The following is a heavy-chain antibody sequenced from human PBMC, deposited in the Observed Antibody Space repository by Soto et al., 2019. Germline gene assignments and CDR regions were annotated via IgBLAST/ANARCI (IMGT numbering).Heavy chain of an antibody. V-gene: IGHV5-51*01. CDR2: INPGNSET. J-gene: IGHJ4*02. CDR3: ARHATYYDILRGYYFDY. Sequence: PGESLKISCKGPGYSFTSYWIAWVRQMPGKGLEWMAIINPGNSETKYSPSFQGQVTITADKSINTAYLQWSSLKASDTAMYYCARHATYYDILRGYYFDYWGQGTQVTVSS. CDR1: GYSFTSYW. D-gene: IGHD3-9*01.